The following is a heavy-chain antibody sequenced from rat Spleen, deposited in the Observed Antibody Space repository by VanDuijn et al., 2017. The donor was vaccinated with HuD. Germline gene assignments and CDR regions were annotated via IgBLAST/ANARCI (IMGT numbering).Heavy chain of an antibody. CDR3: ARYRDSYGHVGIFDN. CDR2: IGYSGDT. J-gene: IGHJ2*01. Sequence: EVQLQESGPGLVKSSQSLSLTCSVTGYSITSNYWGWNRKFPGNKMEWIGYIGYSGDTGYHPSLKSRISITRDTSKNQFFLQLNSVTSEDTATYYCARYRDSYGHVGIFDNWGQGVMVTVSS. CDR1: GYSITSNY. D-gene: IGHD1-12*01. V-gene: IGHV3-1*01.